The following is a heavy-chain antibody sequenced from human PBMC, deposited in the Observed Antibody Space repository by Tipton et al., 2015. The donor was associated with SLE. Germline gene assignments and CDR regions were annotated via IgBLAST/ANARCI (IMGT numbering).Heavy chain of an antibody. J-gene: IGHJ3*01. Sequence: TLSLTCTVSGGSITSRYWNWVRQPPGKGLEWIGYIYYSGTTSYNSSLKSRVTISVDSAKNQFSLKVSSVTAADTAIYYCARMGLCTTTTCNEGAFDVWGQGSMVTVSS. CDR1: GGSITSRY. CDR3: ARMGLCTTTTCNEGAFDV. CDR2: IYYSGTT. D-gene: IGHD2-2*01. V-gene: IGHV4-59*11.